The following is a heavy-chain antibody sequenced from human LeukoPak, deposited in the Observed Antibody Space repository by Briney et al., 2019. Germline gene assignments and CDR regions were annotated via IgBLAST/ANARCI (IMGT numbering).Heavy chain of an antibody. CDR2: IYYSGST. CDR1: GGSISSSSYY. V-gene: IGHV4-39*01. D-gene: IGHD1-1*01. CDR3: ASLVPRDVELDY. J-gene: IGHJ4*02. Sequence: PSETLSLTCTVSGGSISSSSYYWGWIRQPPGKGLEWIGSIYYSGSTYYNPSLKSRVTISVDTSKNQFSLKLSSVTAADTAVYYCASLVPRDVELDYWGQGTLVTVSS.